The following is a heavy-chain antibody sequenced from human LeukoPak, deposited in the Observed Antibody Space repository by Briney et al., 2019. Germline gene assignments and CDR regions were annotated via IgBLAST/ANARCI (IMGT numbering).Heavy chain of an antibody. CDR1: GDSISSTSYY. D-gene: IGHD3-10*01. Sequence: NPSETLSLTCTVSGDSISSTSYYWGWIRQPPGKGLEWIGSIYYSGSTYYNPSLKSRVTISVDTSKNQFSLKLSSVTAADTAVYYCASQAAVLWLGEPKAINWFDPWGQGTLVTVSS. CDR3: ASQAAVLWLGEPKAINWFDP. CDR2: IYYSGST. J-gene: IGHJ5*02. V-gene: IGHV4-39*01.